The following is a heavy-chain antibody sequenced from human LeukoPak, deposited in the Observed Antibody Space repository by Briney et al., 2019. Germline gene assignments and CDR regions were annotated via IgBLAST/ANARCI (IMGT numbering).Heavy chain of an antibody. CDR1: GFTFSSYG. Sequence: GGSLRLSCAASGFTFSSYGMHWVRQAPGKGLEWVAVIWYDGSNKYYADSVKGRFTISRDNSKNTLYLQMSSLRAEDTAVYYCAREGRGAKGNAFDIWGQGTMVTVSS. CDR2: IWYDGSNK. V-gene: IGHV3-33*01. CDR3: AREGRGAKGNAFDI. J-gene: IGHJ3*02. D-gene: IGHD1-26*01.